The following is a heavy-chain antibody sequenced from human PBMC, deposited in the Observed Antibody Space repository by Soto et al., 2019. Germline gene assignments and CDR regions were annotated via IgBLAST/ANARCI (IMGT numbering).Heavy chain of an antibody. V-gene: IGHV4-61*08. CDR1: GGSVGTGAYY. CDR3: ARHDYYHRTFDI. Sequence: QVQLQESSPGLVTPSETLSLTCRVSGGSVGTGAYYWSWIRQPPGKGLEWIGYTLYSGSPNYNPSLQSLQSRVTISVDTSRNQFSLRLTSVTAADTALYYCARHDYYHRTFDIWGQGTLVTVSS. D-gene: IGHD3-9*01. J-gene: IGHJ3*02. CDR2: TLYSGSP.